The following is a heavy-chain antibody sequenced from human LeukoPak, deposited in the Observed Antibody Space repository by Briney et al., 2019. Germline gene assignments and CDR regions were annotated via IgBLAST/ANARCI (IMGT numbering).Heavy chain of an antibody. CDR3: ARDSGDEAFDI. D-gene: IGHD3-10*01. CDR1: AYTFTSYG. J-gene: IGHJ3*02. Sequence: ASVKVSCKASAYTFTSYGINWVRQAPGQGLEWMGWISPYNGNTHYAQKVQGRVTMTTDTSTSTAFMELRSLRSDDTAVYYCARDSGDEAFDIWGQGTIVTVPS. V-gene: IGHV1-18*01. CDR2: ISPYNGNT.